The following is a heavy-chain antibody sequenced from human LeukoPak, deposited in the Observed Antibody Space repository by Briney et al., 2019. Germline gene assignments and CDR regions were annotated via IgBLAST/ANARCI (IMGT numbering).Heavy chain of an antibody. CDR1: GYTFTSYD. Sequence: ASVKVSCKASGYTFTSYDINWVRQATGQGLEWMGWMNPHSGNTGYAQKFQGRVTMTKNTSITTAYMELSSLRSEDTAVYYCARALSWTTESYYYMDVWGKGTTVTVPS. V-gene: IGHV1-8*01. CDR3: ARALSWTTESYYYMDV. J-gene: IGHJ6*03. D-gene: IGHD3/OR15-3a*01. CDR2: MNPHSGNT.